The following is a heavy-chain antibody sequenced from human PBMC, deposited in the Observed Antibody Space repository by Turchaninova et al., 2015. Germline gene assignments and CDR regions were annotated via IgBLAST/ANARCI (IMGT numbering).Heavy chain of an antibody. CDR2: INAGNGET. V-gene: IGHV1-3*01. CDR3: ARAKGDYYDSSGYFRFDY. J-gene: IGHJ4*02. D-gene: IGHD3-22*01. CDR1: GYIFSSSP. Sequence: QVQLVQSGAEVQKPGASVKVSCKASGYIFSSSPIHWVRQAPGQRLEWMGWINAGNGETKYSQKFQGRVTITSDTSGSTAYMERSSLRFEDTAVFYLARAKGDYYDSSGYFRFDYWGQGTLVTVSS.